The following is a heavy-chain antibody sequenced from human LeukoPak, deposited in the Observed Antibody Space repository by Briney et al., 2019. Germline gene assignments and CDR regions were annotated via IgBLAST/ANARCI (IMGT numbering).Heavy chain of an antibody. V-gene: IGHV7-4-1*02. CDR3: ASSYGTGYYFGY. D-gene: IGHD3/OR15-3a*01. CDR1: GYTFTSYA. J-gene: IGHJ4*02. CDR2: INTNTGNP. Sequence: GASVKLSCKASGYTFTSYAMNWVRQAPGQGLEWMGWINTNTGNPTYAECLTGRFVFSLDTSVSTAYLQMSSLKAEDPAMYYCASSYGTGYYFGYWGQGTLVTVSS.